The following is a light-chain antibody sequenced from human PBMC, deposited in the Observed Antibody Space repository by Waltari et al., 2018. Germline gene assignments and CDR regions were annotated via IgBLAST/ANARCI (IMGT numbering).Light chain of an antibody. CDR1: SSDVGGFYF. V-gene: IGLV2-8*01. CDR3: STYAGSNNYA. Sequence: QSALTQPPSASGSPGQSVTLSCTGTSSDVGGFYFVSWYHQHPGKTPKFTIYEVSKRRARMAVLFAGSKSDDTASLSVSGRQAENDADYYSSTYAGSNNYAFGTGTKVTVL. J-gene: IGLJ1*01. CDR2: EVS.